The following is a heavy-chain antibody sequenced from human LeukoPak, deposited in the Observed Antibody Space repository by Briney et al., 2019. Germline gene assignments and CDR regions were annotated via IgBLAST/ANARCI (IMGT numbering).Heavy chain of an antibody. J-gene: IGHJ5*02. D-gene: IGHD3-10*01. CDR3: AKGGSGSYRYNWFDP. CDR1: GYSITSYW. CDR2: IYPGDSDT. V-gene: IGHV5-51*01. Sequence: GESLKISCKGSGYSITSYWIGWVRQMPGKGLEWMGIIYPGDSDTRYSPSFQGQVTISADKSISTAYLQWSSLKASDTAMYYCAKGGSGSYRYNWFDPWGQGTLVTVSS.